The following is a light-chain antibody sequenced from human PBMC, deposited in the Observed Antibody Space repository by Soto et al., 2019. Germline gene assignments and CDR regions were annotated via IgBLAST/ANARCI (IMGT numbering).Light chain of an antibody. V-gene: IGKV3-15*01. J-gene: IGKJ2*01. CDR3: QQYNNWYT. Sequence: EIVMTQSPATLSVSPGERATLSCRASQSVSSNLAWYQQKPGQAPRLLIYGASTRATGISARFSGSGSGTEFTLTISSLQSEDFVVYYCQQYNNWYTFGQGTKLEIK. CDR1: QSVSSN. CDR2: GAS.